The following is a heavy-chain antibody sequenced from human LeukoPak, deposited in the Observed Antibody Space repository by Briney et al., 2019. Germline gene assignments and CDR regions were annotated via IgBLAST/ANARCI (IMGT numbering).Heavy chain of an antibody. V-gene: IGHV4-59*01. CDR1: GGSIGSYS. CDR2: VYYSGST. CDR3: ARGPLGRFLEWLFLDY. D-gene: IGHD3-3*01. Sequence: SETLSLTCTVSGGSIGSYSWNWIRQPPGKGLEWIGYVYYSGSTNYNPSLKSRVTISVDTSKNQFSLKLSSVTAADTAVYYCARGPLGRFLEWLFLDYWGQGTLVTVSS. J-gene: IGHJ4*02.